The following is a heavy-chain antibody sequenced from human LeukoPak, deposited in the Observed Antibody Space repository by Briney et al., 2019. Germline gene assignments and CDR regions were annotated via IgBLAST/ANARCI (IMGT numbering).Heavy chain of an antibody. CDR1: GFTFSSYG. Sequence: GGSLRLSCAASGFTFSSYGMHWARQALGKGLEWVAFIRYDGSNKYYADSVKDRFTISRDNSKNTLYLQMNSLRAEDTAVYYCAKDSVSPGVYDESEDGVYWGQGTLVTVSS. CDR2: IRYDGSNK. J-gene: IGHJ4*02. D-gene: IGHD5/OR15-5a*01. CDR3: AKDSVSPGVYDESEDGVY. V-gene: IGHV3-30*02.